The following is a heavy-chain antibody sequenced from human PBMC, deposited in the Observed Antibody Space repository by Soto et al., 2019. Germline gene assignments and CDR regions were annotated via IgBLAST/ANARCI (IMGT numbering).Heavy chain of an antibody. Sequence: GGSLRLSCAASGFTFSSYAMSWVRQAPGKGLEWVSAISGSGGSTYYADSVKGRFTISRDNSKNTLYLQMNSLRAEDTAVYYCAKVQVFEVIAEEYYYHSGMDVCGQGPMGTVS. CDR3: AKVQVFEVIAEEYYYHSGMDV. J-gene: IGHJ6*02. D-gene: IGHD2-21*01. CDR2: ISGSGGST. V-gene: IGHV3-23*01. CDR1: GFTFSSYA.